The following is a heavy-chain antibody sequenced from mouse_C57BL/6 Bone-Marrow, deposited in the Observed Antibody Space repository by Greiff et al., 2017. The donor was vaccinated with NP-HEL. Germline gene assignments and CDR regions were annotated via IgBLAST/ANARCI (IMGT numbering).Heavy chain of an antibody. CDR1: GYTFTSYW. CDR2: IYPGSGST. J-gene: IGHJ1*03. Sequence: QVQLQQPGAELVKPGASVKMSCKASGYTFTSYWITWVKQRPGQGLEWIGDIYPGSGSTNYNEKFKSKATLTVDTSSITAYMQLSSLTSEDSAVYYCAREGTTVPRYFDVWGTGTTVTVSS. D-gene: IGHD1-1*01. CDR3: AREGTTVPRYFDV. V-gene: IGHV1-55*01.